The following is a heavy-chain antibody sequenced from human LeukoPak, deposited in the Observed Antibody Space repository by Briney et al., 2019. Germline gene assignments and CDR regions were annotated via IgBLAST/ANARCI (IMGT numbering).Heavy chain of an antibody. D-gene: IGHD3-10*01. CDR3: ARDGGFGFLAALDI. Sequence: PGGSLRLSCAASGFTFSSYSMNWVRQAPGKGLEWISYISGSGSVSYYEDSVKGRFTISRDNAKNSLYLQMNSLRDEDTALYYCARDGGFGFLAALDIWGQGAMVTVSS. J-gene: IGHJ3*02. V-gene: IGHV3-48*02. CDR2: ISGSGSVS. CDR1: GFTFSSYS.